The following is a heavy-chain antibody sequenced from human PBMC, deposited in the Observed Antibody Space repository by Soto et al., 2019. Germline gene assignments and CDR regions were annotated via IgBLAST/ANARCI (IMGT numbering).Heavy chain of an antibody. V-gene: IGHV4-30-2*01. J-gene: IGHJ5*02. CDR1: GGSISSGGYS. Sequence: QLQLQESGSGLVKPSQTLSLTCAVSGGSISSGGYSWSWIRQPPGKGLEWIGYIYHSGSTYYNPSLKSGVTLAVDRAKHPFSLTLGSVTAADTAVYYGARAPSPWGQGTLVTVSS. CDR3: ARAPSP. CDR2: IYHSGST.